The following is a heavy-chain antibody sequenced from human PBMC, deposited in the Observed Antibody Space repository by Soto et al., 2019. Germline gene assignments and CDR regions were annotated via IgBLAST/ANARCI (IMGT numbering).Heavy chain of an antibody. J-gene: IGHJ5*02. CDR1: GYTFTSYD. CDR3: ARGRVVFHNWFEP. D-gene: IGHD2-15*01. Sequence: QVQLVQSGAEVKKPGASMKVTCKASGYTFTSYDISWVRQATGQVLEWMGWLNPNTGNTGYTQKFQDRVTMTSNIAISAAYMELSSLRSEDTAVYYCARGRVVFHNWFEPWGQGTLVTVSS. CDR2: LNPNTGNT. V-gene: IGHV1-8*01.